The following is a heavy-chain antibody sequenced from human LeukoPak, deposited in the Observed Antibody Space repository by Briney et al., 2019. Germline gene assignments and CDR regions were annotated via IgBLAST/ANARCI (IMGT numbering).Heavy chain of an antibody. CDR1: GFTFSGYA. CDR2: ISGSGGST. V-gene: IGHV3-23*01. J-gene: IGHJ4*02. D-gene: IGHD2-2*01. Sequence: PGGSLRLSCAASGFTFSGYAMSWVRQAPGKGLEWVSAISGSGGSTYYADSVKGRFTISRDNSKSTLYLQMNSLRAEDTAVYYCAKMPSRVPAAKVPYYFDYWGQGTLVTVSS. CDR3: AKMPSRVPAAKVPYYFDY.